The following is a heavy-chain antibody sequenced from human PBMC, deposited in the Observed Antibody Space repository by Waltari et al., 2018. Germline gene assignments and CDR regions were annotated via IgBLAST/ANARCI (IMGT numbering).Heavy chain of an antibody. CDR1: GGTFSSYA. CDR3: ARGLLEYSSSQDAFDI. Sequence: QVQLVQSGAEVKKPGSSVKVSCKASGGTFSSYAISWVRQAPGQGLEWMGWMNPNSGNTGYAQKFQGRVTMTRNTSISTAYMELSSLRSEDTAVYYCARGLLEYSSSQDAFDIWGQGTMVTVSS. CDR2: MNPNSGNT. J-gene: IGHJ3*02. V-gene: IGHV1-8*02. D-gene: IGHD6-6*01.